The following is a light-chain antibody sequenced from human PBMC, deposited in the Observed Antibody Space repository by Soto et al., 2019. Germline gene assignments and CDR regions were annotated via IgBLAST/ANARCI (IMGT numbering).Light chain of an antibody. V-gene: IGLV1-40*01. CDR1: SSNIGADYD. CDR2: GNS. J-gene: IGLJ1*01. Sequence: QSVLTQPPSVSGAPGQTVTISCTGSSSNIGADYDVHWYQQLPGAAPKLLIYGNSNRPSGVPDRFSGSKSGTSASLAIIGLKAEDEVDYYCQSSERGLSGYVFGTGTKLTVL. CDR3: QSSERGLSGYV.